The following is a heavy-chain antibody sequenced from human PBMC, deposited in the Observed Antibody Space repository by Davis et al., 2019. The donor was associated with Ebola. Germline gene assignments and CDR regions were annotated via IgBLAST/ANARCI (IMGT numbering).Heavy chain of an antibody. CDR3: ARSGLSFGVVKYHYGMDV. CDR1: GFTFSSYA. Sequence: GESLKISCAASGFTFSSYAMNWVRQAPGKGLEWVSFISSSSNYIYYADSVKGRFTVSRDNAKNSLYLQMNSLRAEDTAVYYCARSGLSFGVVKYHYGMDVWGKGTTVTVSS. CDR2: ISSSSNYI. D-gene: IGHD3-3*01. J-gene: IGHJ6*04. V-gene: IGHV3-21*04.